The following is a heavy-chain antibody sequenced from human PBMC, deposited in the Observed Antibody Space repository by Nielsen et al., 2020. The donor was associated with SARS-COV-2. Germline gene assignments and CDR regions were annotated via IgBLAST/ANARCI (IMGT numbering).Heavy chain of an antibody. CDR3: ARQYCSSASCPGEYYYYGMDV. V-gene: IGHV1-69*13. CDR1: GGTFSSYA. J-gene: IGHJ6*02. CDR2: IIPIFGTA. Sequence: SVKVSCKASGGTFSSYAISWVRQAPGQGLEWMGGIIPIFGTANYAQKFRGRVTITADESTSTAYMELSSLRSEDTAVYYCARQYCSSASCPGEYYYYGMDVWGQGTTVTVSS. D-gene: IGHD2-2*01.